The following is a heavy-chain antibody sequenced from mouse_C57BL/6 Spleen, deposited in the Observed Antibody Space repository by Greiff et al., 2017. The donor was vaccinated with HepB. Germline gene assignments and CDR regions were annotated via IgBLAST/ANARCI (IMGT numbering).Heavy chain of an antibody. CDR1: GYSFNNYL. Sequence: VQLQQSGAELVRPGTSVKVSCKASGYSFNNYLIEWVKQRPGQGLEWIGVINPGSGGTNYNEKFKGKATLTADKSSSTAYMQLSSLTSEDSAVYFCAKSEAGTPGCWGQGTTLTVSS. J-gene: IGHJ2*01. V-gene: IGHV1-54*01. CDR2: INPGSGGT. D-gene: IGHD4-1*01. CDR3: AKSEAGTPGC.